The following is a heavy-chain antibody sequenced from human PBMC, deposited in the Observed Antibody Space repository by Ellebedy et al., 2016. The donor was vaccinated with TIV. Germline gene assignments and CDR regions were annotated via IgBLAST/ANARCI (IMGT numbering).Heavy chain of an antibody. CDR1: GFTFSNYW. CDR2: IKLDGSEK. Sequence: GESLKISCAASGFTFSNYWMTWVRQAPGKGLAWVANIKLDGSEKYYLDSAKGRFTISRDNAKNSLYLQMNSLRAEDTAVYYCARDRAGSSGWYSDYWGQGTLVTVSS. D-gene: IGHD6-19*01. CDR3: ARDRAGSSGWYSDY. V-gene: IGHV3-7*01. J-gene: IGHJ4*02.